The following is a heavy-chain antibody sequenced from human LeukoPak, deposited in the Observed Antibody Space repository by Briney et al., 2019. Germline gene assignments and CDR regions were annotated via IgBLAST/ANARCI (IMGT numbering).Heavy chain of an antibody. Sequence: SETLSLTCTVSGGSISSSSYYWGWIRQPPGKGLEWIGSIYYSGSTYYNPTLKSRVTISVDTSKNQFSLKLSSVTAADTAVYYCASVIGAVPNWFDPWGQGTLVTVSS. CDR1: GGSISSSSYY. CDR3: ASVIGAVPNWFDP. V-gene: IGHV4-39*01. D-gene: IGHD6-13*01. CDR2: IYYSGST. J-gene: IGHJ5*02.